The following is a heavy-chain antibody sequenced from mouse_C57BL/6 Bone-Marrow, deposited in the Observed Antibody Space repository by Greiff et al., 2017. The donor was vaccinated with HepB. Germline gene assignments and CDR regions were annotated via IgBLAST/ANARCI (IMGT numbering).Heavy chain of an antibody. J-gene: IGHJ1*03. CDR2: ISSGGSYT. Sequence: DVHLVESGGDLVKPGGSLKLSCAASGFTFSSYGMSWVRQTPDKRLEWVATISSGGSYTYYPDSVKGRFTISRDNAKNTLYLQMSSLKSEDTAMYYCARPGYSNYPFYWYFDVWGTGTTVTVSS. D-gene: IGHD2-5*01. V-gene: IGHV5-6*01. CDR3: ARPGYSNYPFYWYFDV. CDR1: GFTFSSYG.